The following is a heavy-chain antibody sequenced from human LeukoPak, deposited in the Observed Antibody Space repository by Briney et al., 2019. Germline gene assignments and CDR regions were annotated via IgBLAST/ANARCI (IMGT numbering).Heavy chain of an antibody. CDR1: GFTFSSYA. J-gene: IGHJ6*02. Sequence: GSLRLSCAGAGFTFSSYAMSWIRQPPGKGLAWIGEINHSGSTNYNPSLKSRVTISVDASKNQFSLKLSSVSAADTAVYSCGRRHTRYQAIYYYYDMDVWGQGTTVTVSS. V-gene: IGHV4-34*01. CDR3: GRRHTRYQAIYYYYDMDV. CDR2: INHSGST. D-gene: IGHD2-2*01.